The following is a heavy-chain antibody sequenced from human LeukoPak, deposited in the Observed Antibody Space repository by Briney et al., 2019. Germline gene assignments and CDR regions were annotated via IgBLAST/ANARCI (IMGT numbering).Heavy chain of an antibody. V-gene: IGHV3-53*01. Sequence: GGSLRLSCAASGLTVSSNYMSWVRQAPGKGLEWVSVIYSGGSTYYADSVKGRFTISRDNSKNTLYLQMNSLRAEDTAVYYCARGTQQWLVLDYWGQGTLVTVSS. D-gene: IGHD6-19*01. CDR3: ARGTQQWLVLDY. CDR2: IYSGGST. CDR1: GLTVSSNY. J-gene: IGHJ4*02.